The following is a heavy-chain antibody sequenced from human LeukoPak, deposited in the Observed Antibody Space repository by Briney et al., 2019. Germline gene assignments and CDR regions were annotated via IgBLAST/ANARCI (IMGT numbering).Heavy chain of an antibody. CDR3: ARFAGFNSYSSSWYTLFDY. D-gene: IGHD6-13*01. V-gene: IGHV1-18*01. J-gene: IGHJ4*02. CDR2: ISAYNGNT. Sequence: GASVKVSCKASGYTFTSYGISWVRQAPGQGLEWMGWISAYNGNTNYAQKLQGRVTMTTDTSTSTAYMELRSLRSDDTAVYYCARFAGFNSYSSSWYTLFDYWGQGTLVTVSS. CDR1: GYTFTSYG.